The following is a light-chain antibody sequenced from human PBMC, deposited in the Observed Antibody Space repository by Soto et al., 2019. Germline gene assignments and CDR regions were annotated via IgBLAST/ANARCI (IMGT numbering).Light chain of an antibody. CDR3: QQHGSSGT. V-gene: IGKV4-1*01. CDR1: QSVLYSPNNKNY. Sequence: DIVMTQSPDSLAVSLGERATINCKSSQSVLYSPNNKNYLAWYQQKPGQAPRLLIYGASNRATGIPDRFSGSGSGTDFTLTISRLEPEDFAVYYCQQHGSSGTFGQGTKVDNK. J-gene: IGKJ1*01. CDR2: GAS.